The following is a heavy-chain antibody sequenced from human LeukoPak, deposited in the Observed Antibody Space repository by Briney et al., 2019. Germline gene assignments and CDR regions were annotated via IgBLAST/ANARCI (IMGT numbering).Heavy chain of an antibody. CDR2: ISASGGST. D-gene: IGHD1-1*01. CDR3: APNWNLDY. V-gene: IGHV3-23*01. Sequence: GGSLRLSCAASGITFSSYAMSWVRQAPGKGLEWVSVISASGGSTYYADSVKGRFTISRDNSKNTLYLQMNSLRAEDTAIYYCAPNWNLDYWGQGSLVTVSS. J-gene: IGHJ4*02. CDR1: GITFSSYA.